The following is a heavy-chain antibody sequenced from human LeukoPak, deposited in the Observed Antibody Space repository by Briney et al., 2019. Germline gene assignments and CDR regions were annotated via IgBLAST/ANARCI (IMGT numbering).Heavy chain of an antibody. CDR2: IYTSGST. Sequence: SETLSLTCTVSGGSISSGSYYWSWIRQPAGKGLEWIGRIYTSGSTNYNPSLKSRVTISVDTSKNQFSLKLSSVTAADTAVYYCARGRAAGTTTPRRYNWFDPWGQGTLVTVSS. CDR1: GGSISSGSYY. V-gene: IGHV4-61*02. CDR3: ARGRAAGTTTPRRYNWFDP. J-gene: IGHJ5*02. D-gene: IGHD6-13*01.